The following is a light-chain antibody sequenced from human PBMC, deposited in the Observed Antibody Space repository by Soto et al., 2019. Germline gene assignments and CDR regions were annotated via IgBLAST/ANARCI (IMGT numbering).Light chain of an antibody. CDR1: QGISIY. V-gene: IGKV1-27*01. CDR2: AAS. J-gene: IGKJ1*01. CDR3: KKYNNAPRT. Sequence: DIQRTQSPSSLSASVGDTVTITCRASQGISIYLAWYQQKPGQVPNLLIYAASTLQSGVPSRFSGSGSGTDFTLTISSLRPEDVATYYCKKYNNAPRTFGQGPKVEI.